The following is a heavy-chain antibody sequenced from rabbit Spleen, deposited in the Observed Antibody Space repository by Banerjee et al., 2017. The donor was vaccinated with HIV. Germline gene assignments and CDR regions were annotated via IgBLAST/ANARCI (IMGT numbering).Heavy chain of an antibody. CDR2: IYPTFGVA. J-gene: IGHJ4*01. V-gene: IGHV1S47*01. CDR3: VRDQAGDADYGPYYLNL. Sequence: ELVESGGGLVQAGESLKLSCKASGIDFSTYAMIWVRQAPGKGLEWIAYIYPTFGVANYANSVKGRFTISSDSAQNTVYLQLSSLTVADTATYFCVRDQAGDADYGPYYLNLWGQGTLVTVS. CDR1: GIDFSTYA. D-gene: IGHD2-1*01.